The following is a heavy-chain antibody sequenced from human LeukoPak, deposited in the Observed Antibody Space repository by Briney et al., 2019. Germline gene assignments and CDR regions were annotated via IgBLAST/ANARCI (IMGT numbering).Heavy chain of an antibody. CDR1: DDSISSYN. D-gene: IGHD3-10*01. V-gene: IGHV4-59*08. CDR2: ISDSGRT. J-gene: IGHJ6*02. CDR3: ARRMVRSGMDV. Sequence: MSSETLSLTCTVSDDSISSYNWTWIRQPPGKGLEWVGFISDSGRTNYNPSLKSRVTISVDTSKNQFSLKLSSVTAADTAVYYCARRMVRSGMDVWGQGTTVTVSS.